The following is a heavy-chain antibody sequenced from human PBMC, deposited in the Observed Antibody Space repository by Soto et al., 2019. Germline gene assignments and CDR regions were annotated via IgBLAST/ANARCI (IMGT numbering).Heavy chain of an antibody. V-gene: IGHV4-4*02. Sequence: QAQLQESGPGLVRPSGTLSLTCTVSRFSVTNNKYWNWVRQSPGKALERIGEIYHSGATYYNPSLSGRASISMDKSKNQSSLNLTSVTAADTAVYYCARDSRYCTDGGCSISRDAFDDWGQGTLVTVSS. CDR1: RFSVTNNKY. D-gene: IGHD2-15*01. CDR3: ARDSRYCTDGGCSISRDAFDD. CDR2: IYHSGAT. J-gene: IGHJ3*01.